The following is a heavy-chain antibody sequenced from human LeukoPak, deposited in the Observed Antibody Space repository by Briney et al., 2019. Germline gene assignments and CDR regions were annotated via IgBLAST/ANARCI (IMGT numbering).Heavy chain of an antibody. V-gene: IGHV4-59*01. CDR2: IYYSGST. CDR1: GGSISSYY. CDR3: ARGGDFWSGYCFDY. J-gene: IGHJ4*02. Sequence: SETLSLTCTVSGGSISSYYWSWIRQLPGKGLEWIGYIYYSGSTNYNPSLKSRVTISVDTSKNQFSLKLSSVTAAATAVYYCARGGDFWSGYCFDYWGQGTLVTVSS. D-gene: IGHD3-3*01.